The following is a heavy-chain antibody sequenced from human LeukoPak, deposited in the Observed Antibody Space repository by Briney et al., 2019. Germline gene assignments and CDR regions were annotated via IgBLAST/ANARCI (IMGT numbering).Heavy chain of an antibody. V-gene: IGHV4-59*01. Sequence: SQTLSLTCTVSGDSISNYYWTWIRHPPGPGMELIGYVYHTGGTKYNTSLKTRVTISVDPSKNQFSLRLTSVTAADTAVYYCARDTRGYTYAVFDLWGQGTLVSVSS. D-gene: IGHD5-18*01. CDR3: ARDTRGYTYAVFDL. J-gene: IGHJ4*02. CDR2: VYHTGGT. CDR1: GDSISNYY.